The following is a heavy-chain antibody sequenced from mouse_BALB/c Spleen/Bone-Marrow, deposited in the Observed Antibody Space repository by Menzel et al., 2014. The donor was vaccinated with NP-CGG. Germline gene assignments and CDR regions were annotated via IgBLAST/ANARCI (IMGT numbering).Heavy chain of an antibody. CDR3: ARDRAARATGYYFDY. V-gene: IGHV7-3*02. D-gene: IGHD3-1*01. CDR2: IRNKANGYTT. Sequence: EERLVESGCSSVQPGGSLRISCATSGFTFTDYYMSWVRQPPGKALEWLGFIRNKANGYTTEYSASVKGRFTISRDNSQSILYLQMNTLRAEDSATYYCARDRAARATGYYFDYWGQGTTLTVSS. CDR1: GFTFTDYY. J-gene: IGHJ2*01.